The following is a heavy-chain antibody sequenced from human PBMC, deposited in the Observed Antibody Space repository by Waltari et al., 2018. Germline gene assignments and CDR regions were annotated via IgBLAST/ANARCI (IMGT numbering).Heavy chain of an antibody. Sequence: QVQLQESGPGLVKPSETLSLTCTVSGGSISSYYWSWIRQPPGTGLEWIGYIYYSGSTNYNPSLKSRVTISVDTSKNQFSLKLSSVTAADTAVYYCARDGWKYSYGYYYYYGMDVWGQGTTVTVSS. CDR3: ARDGWKYSYGYYYYYGMDV. CDR1: GGSISSYY. CDR2: IYYSGST. D-gene: IGHD5-18*01. J-gene: IGHJ6*02. V-gene: IGHV4-59*01.